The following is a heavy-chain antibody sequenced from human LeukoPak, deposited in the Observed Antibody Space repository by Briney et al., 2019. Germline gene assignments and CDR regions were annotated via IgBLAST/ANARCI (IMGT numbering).Heavy chain of an antibody. Sequence: ASVKVSCKASGYTFTSYGISWVRQAPGQGLEWMGWISAYNGNTNYAQKLQGRVTMTTDTSTSTAYMELRSLRSDDTAVYYCARGGTYYDFWSGSDWFDPWGQGTLVTVSS. CDR2: ISAYNGNT. V-gene: IGHV1-18*01. CDR3: ARGGTYYDFWSGSDWFDP. J-gene: IGHJ5*02. D-gene: IGHD3-3*01. CDR1: GYTFTSYG.